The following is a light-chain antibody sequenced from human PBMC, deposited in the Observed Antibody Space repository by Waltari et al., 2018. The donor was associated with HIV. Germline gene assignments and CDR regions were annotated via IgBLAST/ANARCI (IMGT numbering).Light chain of an antibody. J-gene: IGLJ3*02. V-gene: IGLV2-14*01. CDR3: SSYVSGGSLL. CDR1: DTDIAIYNY. Sequence: QSALTQPASVSGSLGPSITISCIGTDTDIAIYNYISWYPHPPDTAPRLVVFNTNSRPLGSPFRFSGSKSGKTASLTITGLQADDEGIYYCSSYVSGGSLLFGGGTRVTVL. CDR2: NTN.